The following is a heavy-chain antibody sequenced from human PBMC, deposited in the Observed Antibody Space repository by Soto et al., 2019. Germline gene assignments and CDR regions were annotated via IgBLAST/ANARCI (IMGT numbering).Heavy chain of an antibody. CDR3: ARRHERTGPIYFDY. D-gene: IGHD6-25*01. V-gene: IGHV1-8*01. CDR2: MNPNTGNT. Sequence: GSSVKVACKASGRTFSTYDINWVRQATGQGLEWMGWMNPNTGNTGYAQKFQGRVTMTRNTSISTAYLELSGLKYEDTAVYYCARRHERTGPIYFDYWGQGTMVTVSS. J-gene: IGHJ4*02. CDR1: GRTFSTYD.